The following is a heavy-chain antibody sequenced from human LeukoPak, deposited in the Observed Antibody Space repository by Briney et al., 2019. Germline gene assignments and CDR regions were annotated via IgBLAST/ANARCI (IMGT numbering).Heavy chain of an antibody. J-gene: IGHJ4*02. CDR3: ATSQRSGWYGLPSY. CDR2: ISGSDDTT. V-gene: IGHV3-23*01. D-gene: IGHD6-19*01. CDR1: GFTFSNYA. Sequence: PGGSLRLSCAASGFTFSNYAMSWVRQAPGKGLEWVSTISGSDDTTYYADFVKGRFTISRDSSKNTLYLQLNSLRAEDTAMYYCATSQRSGWYGLPSYWGQGTLVTVSS.